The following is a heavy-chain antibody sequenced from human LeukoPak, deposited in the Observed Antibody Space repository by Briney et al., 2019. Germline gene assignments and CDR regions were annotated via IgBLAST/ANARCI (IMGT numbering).Heavy chain of an antibody. J-gene: IGHJ6*02. V-gene: IGHV4-34*01. CDR2: INHSGST. Sequence: SETLSLTCAAYSGSFSGYYWSWLRQPPGKGLEWIGEINHSGSTNYNPSLKSRVTISVDTSKNQFSLKLSSVTAADTAVYYCARGYCGRGGSCNSWYYYYGMDVWGQGTTVTVSS. D-gene: IGHD2-15*01. CDR1: SGSFSGYY. CDR3: ARGYCGRGGSCNSWYYYYGMDV.